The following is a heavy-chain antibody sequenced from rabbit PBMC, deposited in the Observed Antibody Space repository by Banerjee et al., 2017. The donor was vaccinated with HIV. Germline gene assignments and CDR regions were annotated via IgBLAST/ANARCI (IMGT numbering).Heavy chain of an antibody. J-gene: IGHJ4*01. D-gene: IGHD4-1*01. CDR1: GFSFSNKYV. V-gene: IGHV1S45*01. CDR3: ARDLAGVIGWNFNL. CDR2: INSSSGNT. Sequence: QEQLVESGGGLVKPEGSLTITCTASGFSFSNKYVMCWVRQAPGKGLEWIACINSSSGNTVYASWAKGPFTISRTSTTVDLKMTSLTAADTATYFCARDLAGVIGWNFNLWGPGTLVTVS.